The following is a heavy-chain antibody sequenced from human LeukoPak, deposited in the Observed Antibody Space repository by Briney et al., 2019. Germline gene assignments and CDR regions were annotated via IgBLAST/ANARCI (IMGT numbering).Heavy chain of an antibody. V-gene: IGHV1-2*02. J-gene: IGHJ5*02. Sequence: ASVKVSCKASGYTFTGYYMHWVRQAPGQGLGWMGWINPNSGGTNYAQKFQGRVTMTRDSSISTAYLELSRLTSDDTAVYNCARDMWQQFDWFDPWGQGTLVTVSS. CDR1: GYTFTGYY. D-gene: IGHD6-13*01. CDR2: INPNSGGT. CDR3: ARDMWQQFDWFDP.